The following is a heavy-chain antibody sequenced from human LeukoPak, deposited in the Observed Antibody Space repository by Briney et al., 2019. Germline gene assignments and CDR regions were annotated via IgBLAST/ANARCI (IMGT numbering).Heavy chain of an antibody. CDR1: GFTFSSYW. Sequence: GVSLRLSCAASGFTFSSYWMHWVRQAPGKGLVWVSRINSDGSSTNYADSEKGRFTISRDSVKNTLYLQMNSLRAEDTAVYYCARGGVDYWGQGTLVTVSS. V-gene: IGHV3-74*01. J-gene: IGHJ4*02. CDR2: INSDGSST. CDR3: ARGGVDY.